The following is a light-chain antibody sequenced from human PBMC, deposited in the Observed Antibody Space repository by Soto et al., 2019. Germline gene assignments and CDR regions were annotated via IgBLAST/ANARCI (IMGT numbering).Light chain of an antibody. CDR3: QQYNNWPPA. CDR1: QSVAGN. CDR2: GAS. J-gene: IGKJ1*01. Sequence: EIVMTQSPATLSVSQGERVTLSCRASQSVAGNLAWYQQKPGQAPRLLIYGASTRATGIPARFSGSGSGTEFTLTISSLQSEDFAVCYCQQYNNWPPAFGQGTKVEIK. V-gene: IGKV3-15*01.